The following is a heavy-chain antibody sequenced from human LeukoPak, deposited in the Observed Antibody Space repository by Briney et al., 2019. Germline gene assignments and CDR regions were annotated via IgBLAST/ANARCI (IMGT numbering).Heavy chain of an antibody. V-gene: IGHV3-64D*06. D-gene: IGHD5-24*01. CDR3: VGDGRDGYNRYFHH. CDR2: ISGNGVST. Sequence: GGSLRLSCSASGFAFSMSAMHWVRQAPGKGLQYVSVISGNGVSTSYADSVKGRFTISRDNSKNTVYLQMSSLRAEDTAVYYCVGDGRDGYNRYFHHWGQGTLVTVSS. CDR1: GFAFSMSA. J-gene: IGHJ1*01.